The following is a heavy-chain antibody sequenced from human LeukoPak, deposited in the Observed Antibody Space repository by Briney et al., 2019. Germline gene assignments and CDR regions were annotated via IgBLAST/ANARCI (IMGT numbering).Heavy chain of an antibody. D-gene: IGHD3-10*01. V-gene: IGHV1-18*01. J-gene: IGHJ4*02. CDR1: GYTFTSYG. CDR3: ARDLRITMVRGVITPGY. CDR2: ISAYNGST. Sequence: ASVKVSCKASGYTFTSYGISWVRQAPGQGLEWMGWISAYNGSTNYAQKLQGRVTMTTDTSTSTAYMELRSLRSDDTAVYYCARDLRITMVRGVITPGYWGQGTLVTVSS.